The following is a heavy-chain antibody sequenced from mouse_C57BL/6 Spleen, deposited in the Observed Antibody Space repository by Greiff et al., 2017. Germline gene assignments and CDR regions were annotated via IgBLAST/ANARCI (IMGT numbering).Heavy chain of an antibody. Sequence: QVQLQQPGAELVRPGSSVKLSCTASGYTFTSYWMHWVKQRPIQGLEWIGNIDPSDSETHYNQKFKDKATLTVDKSSSTAYMQLSSLTSEDSAGYYCASQTAAYYGSSNWYFDVWGTGSTVTTSS. CDR1: GYTFTSYW. J-gene: IGHJ1*03. V-gene: IGHV1-52*01. CDR3: ASQTAAYYGSSNWYFDV. CDR2: IDPSDSET. D-gene: IGHD1-1*01.